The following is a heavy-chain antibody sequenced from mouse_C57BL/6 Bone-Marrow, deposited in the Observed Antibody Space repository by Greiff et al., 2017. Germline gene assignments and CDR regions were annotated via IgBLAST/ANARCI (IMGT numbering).Heavy chain of an antibody. V-gene: IGHV1-9*01. CDR3: AREGSSPYWYFDV. CDR1: GYTFTGYW. J-gene: IGHJ1*03. CDR2: ILPGSSST. Sequence: VQLQQSGAELMKPGASVKLSCKATGYTFTGYWIEWVKQRPGHGLEWIGEILPGSSSTNYNEKFKGKATFTADTSSNTAYMQLRSLTTADAAIYYCAREGSSPYWYFDVWGTGTTVTVSS. D-gene: IGHD1-1*01.